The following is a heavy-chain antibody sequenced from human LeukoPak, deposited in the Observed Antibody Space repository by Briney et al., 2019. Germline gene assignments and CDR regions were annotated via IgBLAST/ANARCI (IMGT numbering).Heavy chain of an antibody. CDR3: ARVPQVWKATYYFDY. D-gene: IGHD3-16*01. V-gene: IGHV4-39*01. J-gene: IGHJ4*02. Sequence: PSETLSLTCTVSGGSISSSSYYWGWIRQPPGKGLEWIGSIYYSGSTYYNPSLKSRVTISVDTSKNQFSLKLSSVTAADTAVYYCARVPQVWKATYYFDYWGQGTLVTFSS. CDR2: IYYSGST. CDR1: GGSISSSSYY.